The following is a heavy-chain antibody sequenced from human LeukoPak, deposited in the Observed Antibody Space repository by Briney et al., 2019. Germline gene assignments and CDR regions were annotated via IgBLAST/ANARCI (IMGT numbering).Heavy chain of an antibody. CDR3: AKRVPTTSHSSSWYTD. CDR2: ISSSSSYI. CDR1: GFTFSSYS. J-gene: IGHJ4*02. V-gene: IGHV3-21*01. D-gene: IGHD6-13*01. Sequence: GGSLRLSCAASGFTFSSYSMNWVRQAPGKGLEWVSSISSSSSYIYYADSVKGRFTISRDNAKISLYLQMNSLRAEDTAVYYCAKRVPTTSHSSSWYTDWGQGTLVTVSS.